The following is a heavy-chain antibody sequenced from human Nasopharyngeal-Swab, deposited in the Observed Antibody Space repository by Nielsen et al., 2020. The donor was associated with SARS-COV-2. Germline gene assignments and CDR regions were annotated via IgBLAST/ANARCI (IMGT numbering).Heavy chain of an antibody. V-gene: IGHV1-18*01. CDR3: ASNPLYCSSPSCYHDAFDI. CDR1: GYTFTSYG. J-gene: IGHJ3*02. D-gene: IGHD2-2*01. CDR2: ISAYNGNT. Sequence: ASVKVSCKASGYTFTSYGMSWVRQAPGQGLEWMGWISAYNGNTNYAQKLQGRVTMTTDTSTSTAYMELRSLRSDDTAVYYCASNPLYCSSPSCYHDAFDIWGQGTMVTVSS.